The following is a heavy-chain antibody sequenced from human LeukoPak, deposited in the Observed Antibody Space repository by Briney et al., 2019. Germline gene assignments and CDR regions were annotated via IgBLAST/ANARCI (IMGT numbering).Heavy chain of an antibody. CDR3: ARDPGYAIYYFDY. V-gene: IGHV3-66*01. J-gene: IGHJ4*02. CDR2: IYVGGNT. Sequence: PGGSLRLSCAASGFTFSSHAMSWVRQAPGKGLDWVSVIYVGGNTYYADSVKGRFTISRDTSKNTVSFQMNSLRVEDTAVYYCARDPGYAIYYFDYWGQGTLATVSS. CDR1: GFTFSSHA. D-gene: IGHD3-9*01.